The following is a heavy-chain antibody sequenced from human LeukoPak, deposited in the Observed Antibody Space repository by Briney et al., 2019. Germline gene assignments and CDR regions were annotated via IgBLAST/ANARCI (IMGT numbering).Heavy chain of an antibody. CDR3: AKDRDIVVVPAFDY. Sequence: PGGSLRLSCAASGFTFSSYGMHWVRQAPGKGLEWVAVISYDGSNKYYADSVKGRFTISRDNSKNTLYLQMNSLRAEDTAVYYCAKDRDIVVVPAFDYWGQGTLVTVSS. D-gene: IGHD2-2*01. V-gene: IGHV3-30*18. CDR1: GFTFSSYG. J-gene: IGHJ4*02. CDR2: ISYDGSNK.